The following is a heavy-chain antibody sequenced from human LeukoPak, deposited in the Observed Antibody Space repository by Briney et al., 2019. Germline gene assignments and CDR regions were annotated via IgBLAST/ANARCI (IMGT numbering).Heavy chain of an antibody. V-gene: IGHV4-34*01. D-gene: IGHD3-16*02. Sequence: SETLSLTCAVYGGSFSGYYWSWIRQPPGKGLEWIGEISHSGSTNYNPSLKSRVTISVDTSKNQFSLKLSSVTAADTAVYYCARGRRSGYDYVWGSYRYRPEDYWGQGTLVTVSS. CDR1: GGSFSGYY. CDR3: ARGRRSGYDYVWGSYRYRPEDY. CDR2: ISHSGST. J-gene: IGHJ4*02.